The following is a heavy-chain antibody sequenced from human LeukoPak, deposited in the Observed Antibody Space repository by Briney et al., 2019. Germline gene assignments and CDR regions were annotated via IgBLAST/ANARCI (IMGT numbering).Heavy chain of an antibody. D-gene: IGHD2-15*01. CDR3: AREIGSAWAR. CDR1: GFTFSSYE. CDR2: ISSSGSTI. V-gene: IGHV3-48*03. J-gene: IGHJ4*02. Sequence: GGSLRLSCAASGFTFSSYEVNWVRQAPGKGLEWVSYISSSGSTIYYADSVKGRFTISRDNAKNSLYLQMNSLRAEDTAVYYCAREIGSAWARWGQGTLVTVSS.